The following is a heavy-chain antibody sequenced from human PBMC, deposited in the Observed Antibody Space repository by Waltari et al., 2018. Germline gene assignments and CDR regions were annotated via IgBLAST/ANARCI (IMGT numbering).Heavy chain of an antibody. CDR2: MRASCGGW. CDR3: VRPMEPSPGYFYGVPKFDAFDL. V-gene: IGHV1-2*02. D-gene: IGHD3-3*01. CDR1: GYAFPDYY. J-gene: IGHJ3*01. Sequence: QVRLVQSGAEVKKPGASVKFCCQASGYAFPDYYLQWVRQDPGHGLEWMGWMRASCGGWNTARMLRGGFSMCRETTKTTVYMDLGGLRSDVTGLYYCVRPMEPSPGYFYGVPKFDAFDLWGQGTMVTVSS.